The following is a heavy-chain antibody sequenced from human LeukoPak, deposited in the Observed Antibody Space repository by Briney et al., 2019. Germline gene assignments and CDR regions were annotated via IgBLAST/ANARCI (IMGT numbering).Heavy chain of an antibody. V-gene: IGHV3-11*01. Sequence: PGGSLRLSCAASGFTFSGYYMSWIRQTPGKGLEWVSYISSSGTTMEYADSVKGRFTISRDNAKDSLYLQMNSLGAEDTAVYYCAKGHTYGMIWGQGTLVTVSS. J-gene: IGHJ4*02. D-gene: IGHD5-18*01. CDR2: ISSSGTTM. CDR1: GFTFSGYY. CDR3: AKGHTYGMI.